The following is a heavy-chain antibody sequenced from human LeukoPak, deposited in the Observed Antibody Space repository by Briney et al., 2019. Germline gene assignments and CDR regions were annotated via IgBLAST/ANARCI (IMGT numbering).Heavy chain of an antibody. Sequence: SVKVSCKASGGTFSSYAISWVRQAPGQGLEWMGGIIPIFGTANYAQKFQGRVTITADKSTSTAYMELSSLRSEDTAVYYCARDREDSSSDAFDIWGQGAMVTVSS. CDR1: GGTFSSYA. J-gene: IGHJ3*02. V-gene: IGHV1-69*06. CDR3: ARDREDSSSDAFDI. CDR2: IIPIFGTA. D-gene: IGHD6-6*01.